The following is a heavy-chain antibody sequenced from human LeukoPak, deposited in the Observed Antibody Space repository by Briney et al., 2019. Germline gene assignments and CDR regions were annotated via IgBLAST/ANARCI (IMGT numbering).Heavy chain of an antibody. V-gene: IGHV1-69*05. D-gene: IGHD2/OR15-2a*01. CDR2: IIPIFATA. CDR3: ARESNRWFDH. J-gene: IGHJ5*02. CDR1: GGTFSGYS. Sequence: GASVTVSCKASGGTFSGYSISWVRQVPGQGLEWMGGIIPIFATANNAQQFQDRLTLTTDESRSTVYMELRSLRSEDTAVYYCARESNRWFDHWGQGTPVIVST.